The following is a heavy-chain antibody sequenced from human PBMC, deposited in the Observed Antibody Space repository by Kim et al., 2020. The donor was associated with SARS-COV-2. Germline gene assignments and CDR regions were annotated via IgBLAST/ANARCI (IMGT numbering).Heavy chain of an antibody. CDR3: ARDKHSSSWFWHTLDY. D-gene: IGHD6-13*01. J-gene: IGHJ4*02. Sequence: SGKGRFTISRDNAKNTLYLQMNSLRAEDTAVYYCARDKHSSSWFWHTLDYWGQGTLVTVSS. V-gene: IGHV3-30*01.